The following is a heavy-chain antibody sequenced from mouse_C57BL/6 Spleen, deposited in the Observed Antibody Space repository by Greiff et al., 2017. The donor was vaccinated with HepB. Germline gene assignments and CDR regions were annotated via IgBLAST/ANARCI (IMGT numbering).Heavy chain of an antibody. V-gene: IGHV14-2*01. J-gene: IGHJ3*01. CDR1: GFNIKDYY. D-gene: IGHD2-1*01. Sequence: DVKLVESGAELVKPGASVKLSCTASGFNIKDYYMHWVKQRTEQGLEWIGRIDPEDGETKYAPKFQGKATITADTSSNTAYLQLSSLTSEDTAVYYCARVWGNYVPFAYWGQGTLVTVSA. CDR3: ARVWGNYVPFAY. CDR2: IDPEDGET.